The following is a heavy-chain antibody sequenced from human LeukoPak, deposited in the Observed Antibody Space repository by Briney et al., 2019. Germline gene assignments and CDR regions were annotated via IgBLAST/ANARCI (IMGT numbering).Heavy chain of an antibody. CDR3: ARDLTVAGRGAFDI. Sequence: SETLSLTCTVSGGSISSYYWSWIRQPPGNGLEWIGYIYYSGSTNYNPSLKSRVTISVDTSKNQFSLKLSSVTAADTAVYYCARDLTVAGRGAFDIWGQGTMVTVSS. V-gene: IGHV4-59*01. D-gene: IGHD6-19*01. CDR2: IYYSGST. J-gene: IGHJ3*02. CDR1: GGSISSYY.